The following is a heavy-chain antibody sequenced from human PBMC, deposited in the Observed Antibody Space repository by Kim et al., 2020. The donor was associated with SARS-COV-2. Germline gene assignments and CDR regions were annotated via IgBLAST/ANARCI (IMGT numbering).Heavy chain of an antibody. CDR3: ARDRGDYTGNPYYSDGMD. CDR1: GGSISAYY. J-gene: IGHJ6*01. CDR2: IYYTGSS. D-gene: IGHD2-2*02. V-gene: IGHV4-59*13. Sequence: SETLSLTCSVSGGSISAYYWSWIRQPPGKGLEWMGNIYYTGSSNYNSSLKSRVTISIDTSKNQFSLNLNSVTAADTAVYYCARDRGDYTGNPYYSDGMD.